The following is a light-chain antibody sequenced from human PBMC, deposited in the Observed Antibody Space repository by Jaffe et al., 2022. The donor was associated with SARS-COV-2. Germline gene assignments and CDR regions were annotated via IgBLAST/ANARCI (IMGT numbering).Light chain of an antibody. Sequence: DIQMSQSPSSLSASVGDRVTITCRASQSIGTSLNWYQQKLGKAPVLLIYAASTLQSGVPSRFSGSGSGTDFTLTISSLQPEDFATYSCQQSYSNPWAFGQGTKVEI. V-gene: IGKV1-39*01. J-gene: IGKJ1*01. CDR2: AAS. CDR1: QSIGTS. CDR3: QQSYSNPWA.